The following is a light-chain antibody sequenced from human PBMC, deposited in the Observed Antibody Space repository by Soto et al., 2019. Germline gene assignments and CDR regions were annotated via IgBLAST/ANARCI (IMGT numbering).Light chain of an antibody. J-gene: IGKJ4*01. CDR2: AAS. Sequence: DIQVTQFPSSLSASVGDRITITCRASQAIGNYLAWYQQKPGKVPKLLIYAASTLQSGVPSRFSGSRSGTDFTFTISSLQPEDIATYYCQQYDNLPLTFGGGTKVDIK. CDR3: QQYDNLPLT. V-gene: IGKV1-27*01. CDR1: QAIGNY.